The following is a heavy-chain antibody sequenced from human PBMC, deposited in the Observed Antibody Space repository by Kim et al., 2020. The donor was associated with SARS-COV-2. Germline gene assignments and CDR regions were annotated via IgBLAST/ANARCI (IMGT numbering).Heavy chain of an antibody. J-gene: IGHJ6*02. CDR1: GFTFSNAW. V-gene: IGHV3-15*01. Sequence: GGSLRLSCAASGFTFSNAWMSWVRQAPGKGLEWVGRIKSKTDGGTTDYAAPVKGRFTISRDDSKNTLYLQMNSLKTEDTAVYYCTTLGYFTNGVCYNKRAWYYYYYYGMDVRSQGTTVTVSS. CDR3: TTLGYFTNGVCYNKRAWYYYYYYGMDV. D-gene: IGHD2-8*01. CDR2: IKSKTDGGTT.